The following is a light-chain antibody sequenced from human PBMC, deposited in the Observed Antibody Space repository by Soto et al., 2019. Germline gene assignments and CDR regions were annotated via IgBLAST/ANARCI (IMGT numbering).Light chain of an antibody. CDR1: QSVSSN. J-gene: IGKJ1*01. CDR2: GAS. V-gene: IGKV3D-15*01. CDR3: QQDDNWPRT. Sequence: EIVMTQSPATLSVSPGERATLSCRASQSVSSNLAWYQQKPGQAPRLLIYGASTRATGIPASFSGSGSGTEFTLTISSLQSEDIAVYYCQQDDNWPRTFGQGTRVEIK.